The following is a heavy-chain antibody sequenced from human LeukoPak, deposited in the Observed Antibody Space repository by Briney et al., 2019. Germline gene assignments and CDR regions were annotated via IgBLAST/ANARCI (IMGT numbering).Heavy chain of an antibody. CDR1: GYTFTSYD. J-gene: IGHJ6*02. CDR2: INPNTGNS. Sequence: ASVTVSYKASGYTFTSYDIHWVRQAPGQGLELMGWINPNTGNSGYAQKFQGRVTMTSSTSISTAYMELSSLRSEDTAVYYCARDSVGCMDVWGQGTTVTVSS. V-gene: IGHV1-8*01. CDR3: ARDSVGCMDV. D-gene: IGHD1-26*01.